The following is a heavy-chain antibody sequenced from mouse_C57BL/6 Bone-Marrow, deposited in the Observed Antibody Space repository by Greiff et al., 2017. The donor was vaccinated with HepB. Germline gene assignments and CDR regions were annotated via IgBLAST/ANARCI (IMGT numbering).Heavy chain of an antibody. CDR1: GYTFTDYN. V-gene: IGHV1-18*01. CDR2: INPNNGGT. J-gene: IGHJ1*03. CDR3: AREGSYWYFDV. Sequence: EVKLVESGPELVKPGASVTIPCKASGYTFTDYNMDWVKQSHGKSLEWIGDINPNNGGTIYNQKFKGKATLTVDKSSSTAYMELRSLTSEDTAVYYCAREGSYWYFDVWGTGTTVTVSS.